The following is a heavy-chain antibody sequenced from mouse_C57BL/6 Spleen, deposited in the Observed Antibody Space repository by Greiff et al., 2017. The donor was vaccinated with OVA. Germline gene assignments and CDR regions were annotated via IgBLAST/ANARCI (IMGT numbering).Heavy chain of an antibody. CDR1: GYTFTDYN. Sequence: VQLQQSGPELVKPGDSVKIPCKASGYTFTDYNMDWVKQSHGKSLEWIGDINPNNGGTIYNQKFKGKATLTVDKSSSTAYMELRSLTSEDTAVYYCATGNYYVSCPHWYVDVWGTGTTVTVSS. CDR2: INPNNGGT. J-gene: IGHJ1*03. D-gene: IGHD1-1*01. CDR3: ATGNYYVSCPHWYVDV. V-gene: IGHV1-18*01.